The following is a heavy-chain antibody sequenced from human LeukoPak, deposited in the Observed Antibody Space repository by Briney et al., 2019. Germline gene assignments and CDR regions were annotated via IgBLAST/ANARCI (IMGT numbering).Heavy chain of an antibody. CDR2: IYYSGST. D-gene: IGHD1-26*01. CDR3: ARGGDRSGSLAY. V-gene: IGHV4-30-4*01. Sequence: SETLSLTCTVSGGSISSGDYYWSWIRQPPGKGLEWIGYIYYSGSTYYNPSLKSRVTISVDTPKNQFSLKLSSVTAADTAVYYCARGGDRSGSLAYWGQGTLVTVSS. CDR1: GGSISSGDYY. J-gene: IGHJ4*02.